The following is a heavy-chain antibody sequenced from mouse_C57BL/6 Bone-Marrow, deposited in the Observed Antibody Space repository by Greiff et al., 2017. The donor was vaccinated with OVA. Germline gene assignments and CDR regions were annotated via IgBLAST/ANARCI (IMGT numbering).Heavy chain of an antibody. CDR2: IYPGDGDT. V-gene: IGHV1-80*01. Sequence: LVESGAELVKPGASVKISCKASGYAFSSYWMNWVKQRPGKGLEWIGQIYPGDGDTNYNGKFKGKATLTADKSSSTAYMQLSSLTSEDSAVYFCARSYYYGSSYAMDYWGQGTSVTVSS. CDR1: GYAFSSYW. CDR3: ARSYYYGSSYAMDY. D-gene: IGHD1-1*01. J-gene: IGHJ4*01.